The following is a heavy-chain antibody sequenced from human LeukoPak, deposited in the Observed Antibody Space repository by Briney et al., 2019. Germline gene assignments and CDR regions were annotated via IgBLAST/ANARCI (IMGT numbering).Heavy chain of an antibody. J-gene: IGHJ6*02. D-gene: IGHD3-22*01. Sequence: SETLSLTCAVYGGSFSAYYWSWIRQPPGKGLEWIGEINHSGSTNYNPSLKSRVTISVDTSKNQFSLKLSSVTAADTAVYYCARASYDSSGYYSSYYCYYGMDVWGQGTTVTVSS. CDR3: ARASYDSSGYYSSYYCYYGMDV. CDR1: GGSFSAYY. CDR2: INHSGST. V-gene: IGHV4-34*01.